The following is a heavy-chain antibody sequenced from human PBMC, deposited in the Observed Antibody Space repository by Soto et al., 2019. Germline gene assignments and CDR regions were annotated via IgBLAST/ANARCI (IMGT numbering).Heavy chain of an antibody. J-gene: IGHJ6*02. D-gene: IGHD6-13*01. Sequence: SETLSLTCTVSGGSISSSSYYWGWIRQPPGKGLEWIGSIYYSGSTYYNPSPKSRVTISVDTSKNQFSLKLSSVTAADTAVYYCARCPGIAAAGTHYYGMDVWGQGTTVTVSS. V-gene: IGHV4-39*07. CDR3: ARCPGIAAAGTHYYGMDV. CDR2: IYYSGST. CDR1: GGSISSSSYY.